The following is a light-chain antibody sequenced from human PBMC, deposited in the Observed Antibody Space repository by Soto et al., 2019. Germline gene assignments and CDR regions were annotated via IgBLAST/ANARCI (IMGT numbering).Light chain of an antibody. CDR1: QSISSTQ. CDR3: QKYATSPGT. J-gene: IGKJ1*01. CDR2: GAS. V-gene: IGKV3-20*01. Sequence: EIVLTQSPDTLSLSPGARCTLSRRASQSISSTQVVWYQQRPGQASSLLIFGASSRATGIPDRFSGSGSGTDFTLTISGLEPEEFAVYYCQKYATSPGTVGQGTKVAIK.